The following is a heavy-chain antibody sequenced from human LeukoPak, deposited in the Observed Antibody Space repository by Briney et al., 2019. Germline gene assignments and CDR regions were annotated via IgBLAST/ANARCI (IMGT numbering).Heavy chain of an antibody. CDR1: GYTFTSFG. D-gene: IGHD1-26*01. CDR3: ARDGIYYYYMDV. Sequence: ASVKVSCKASGYTFTSFGITWVRQAPGQGLEWMGWISTYNGNTNYAQKFQGRVTMTTDTSTSTAYMELRSLRSDDTAVYYCARDGIYYYYMDVWGEESTVTVSS. J-gene: IGHJ6*03. V-gene: IGHV1-18*01. CDR2: ISTYNGNT.